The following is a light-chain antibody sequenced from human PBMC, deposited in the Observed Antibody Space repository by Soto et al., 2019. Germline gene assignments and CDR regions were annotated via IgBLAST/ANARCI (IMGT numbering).Light chain of an antibody. J-gene: IGKJ2*01. Sequence: IVMTQSPATLSVSPGERATLSCRASQSVDSDLAWYQQKPGQAPRLLIYDASTRATGIPARFSGSGSGTEFTLIISSLQSEDFAVYYCQQYKNWPPYTFGQGTKLEIK. CDR3: QQYKNWPPYT. CDR2: DAS. V-gene: IGKV3-15*01. CDR1: QSVDSD.